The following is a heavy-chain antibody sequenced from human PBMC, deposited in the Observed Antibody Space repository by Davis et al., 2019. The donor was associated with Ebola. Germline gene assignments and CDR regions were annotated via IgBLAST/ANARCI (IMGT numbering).Heavy chain of an antibody. CDR3: AADPGYRYYYGMDV. J-gene: IGHJ6*02. D-gene: IGHD1-1*01. CDR2: IVLGSGNT. CDR1: GFTFTSSA. V-gene: IGHV1-58*02. Sequence: SVKVSCKASGFTFTSSAMQWVRQARGQRLEWIGWIVLGSGNTNYAQKFQERVTITRDMSTSTAYMELSSLRSEDTAVYYCAADPGYRYYYGMDVWGQGTTVTVSS.